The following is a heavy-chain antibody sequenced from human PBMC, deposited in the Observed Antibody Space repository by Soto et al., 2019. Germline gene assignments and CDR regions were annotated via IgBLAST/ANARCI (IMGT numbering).Heavy chain of an antibody. J-gene: IGHJ6*02. D-gene: IGHD1-26*01. Sequence: QVQLVESGGGVVQPGTSLRLSCAASGFTFKTHVMHWVRQAPGKGLEWMAVIAYDGNEKFYADSVKGRFTISRDNSKNALYLQINTLRNEDTAVYYCGKDVGDYVPYYYGVDVWGQGTTVTVSS. CDR3: GKDVGDYVPYYYGVDV. CDR2: IAYDGNEK. CDR1: GFTFKTHV. V-gene: IGHV3-30*18.